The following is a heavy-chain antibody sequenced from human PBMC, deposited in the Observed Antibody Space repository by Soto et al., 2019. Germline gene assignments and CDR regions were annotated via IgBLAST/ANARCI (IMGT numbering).Heavy chain of an antibody. CDR3: VGKWFDF. J-gene: IGHJ5*01. CDR1: GFTVSSNF. Sequence: GGSLRLSCEASGFTVSSNFMNWVRQAPGMGLEWVSVIYSGGGTYYADSVKGRFTISRDISKNTLYLHMNSLRDEDTAVYYCVGKWFDFWGQGTLVTVSS. V-gene: IGHV3-53*01. CDR2: IYSGGGT.